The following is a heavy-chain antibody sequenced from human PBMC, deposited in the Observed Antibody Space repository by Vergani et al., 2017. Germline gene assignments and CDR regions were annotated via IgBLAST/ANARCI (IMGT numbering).Heavy chain of an antibody. Sequence: QVQLVQSGAEVKNPGSSVKVSCKASGGTFSSYAISWVRQAPGQGLEWMGRIIPILGIANYAQNFQGRVTITADKSTSTAYMEMSSLGSEDTAVYYCARVVAATQAFDYWGQGTLVTVSS. D-gene: IGHD2-15*01. CDR1: GGTFSSYA. CDR2: IIPILGIA. V-gene: IGHV1-69*04. CDR3: ARVVAATQAFDY. J-gene: IGHJ4*02.